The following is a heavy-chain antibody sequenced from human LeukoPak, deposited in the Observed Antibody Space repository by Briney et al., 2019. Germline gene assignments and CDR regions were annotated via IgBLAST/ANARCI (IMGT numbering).Heavy chain of an antibody. J-gene: IGHJ3*02. CDR1: GYTFTSYY. CDR2: INPSGGST. V-gene: IGHV1-46*01. Sequence: ASVKVSCKASGYTFTSYYMHWVRQAPGQGLEWMGIINPSGGSTSYAQKFQGRVTMTEDTSTDTAYMELSSLRSEDTAVYYCATVDGYNQGAFDIWGQGTMVTVSS. D-gene: IGHD5-24*01. CDR3: ATVDGYNQGAFDI.